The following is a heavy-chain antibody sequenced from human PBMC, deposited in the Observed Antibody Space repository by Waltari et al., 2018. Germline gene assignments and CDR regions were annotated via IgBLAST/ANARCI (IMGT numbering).Heavy chain of an antibody. J-gene: IGHJ4*02. CDR3: ARAGVLWFGESQRSGYFDY. V-gene: IGHV3-30-3*01. CDR2: ISYDGSNK. Sequence: QVQLVESGGGVVQPGRSLRLSCAASGFTFSSYAMHWVRQAPGKGLEWVAVISYDGSNKYYADAVKGRFTISRDNSKNTLYLQMNSLRAEDTAVYYCARAGVLWFGESQRSGYFDYWGQGTLVTVSS. D-gene: IGHD3-10*01. CDR1: GFTFSSYA.